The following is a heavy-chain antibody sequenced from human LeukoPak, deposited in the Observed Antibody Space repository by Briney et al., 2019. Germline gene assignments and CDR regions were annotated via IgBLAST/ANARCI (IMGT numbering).Heavy chain of an antibody. D-gene: IGHD2-2*01. J-gene: IGHJ4*02. Sequence: ASVKVFCKASGYTFSGYYMHWVRQAPGQGLEWMGWINPNTGDTNYAQMFQGRVTMTRDTSISTAYMELNRLRSDDTAMYYCAREQHIVVLSAACDYWGQGTLVTVSS. CDR2: INPNTGDT. CDR1: GYTFSGYY. CDR3: AREQHIVVLSAACDY. V-gene: IGHV1-2*02.